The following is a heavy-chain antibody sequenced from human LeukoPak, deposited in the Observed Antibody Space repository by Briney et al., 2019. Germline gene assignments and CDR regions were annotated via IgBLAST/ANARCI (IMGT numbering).Heavy chain of an antibody. CDR3: ARGDGVYVY. CDR1: GFTVSSNY. V-gene: IGHV3-53*01. CDR2: IYFGGTT. Sequence: GGSLRLSCAASGFTVSSNYMTWARQAPGQGLEWVSVIYFGGTTYYADSVKGRFTISRDNSKNTVYLQMNSLRVEDTAVYYWARGDGVYVYWGQGTLVTVSS. J-gene: IGHJ4*02. D-gene: IGHD5/OR15-5a*01.